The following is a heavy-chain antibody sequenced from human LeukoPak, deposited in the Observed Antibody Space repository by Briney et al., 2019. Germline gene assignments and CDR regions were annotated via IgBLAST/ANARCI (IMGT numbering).Heavy chain of an antibody. V-gene: IGHV1-69*13. D-gene: IGHD5-24*01. CDR2: IIPIFGTA. CDR3: ARGTAGWLQFLFDC. CDR1: GGTFSSYA. Sequence: SVKVSCKASGGTFSSYAISWVRQAPGQGLEWMGGIIPIFGTANYAQKFQGRVTITADESTSTAYMELSSLRSEDTAVDYCARGTAGWLQFLFDCWGQGTLVTVPS. J-gene: IGHJ4*02.